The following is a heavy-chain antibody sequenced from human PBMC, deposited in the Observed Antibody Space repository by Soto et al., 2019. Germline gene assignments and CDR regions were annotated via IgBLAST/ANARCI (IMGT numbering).Heavy chain of an antibody. CDR2: MFYGVGT. Sequence: SETLSLTCTVSGSSINSSGYYWGWIRQPPGKGLEWIGSMFYGVGTYYNPSLKSRVTISVDTSKNQFSLNLRSVTAADTAVYYCARLPSRHLVDYWGQGTLVTVSS. J-gene: IGHJ4*02. CDR1: GSSINSSGYY. CDR3: ARLPSRHLVDY. V-gene: IGHV4-39*01. D-gene: IGHD3-3*02.